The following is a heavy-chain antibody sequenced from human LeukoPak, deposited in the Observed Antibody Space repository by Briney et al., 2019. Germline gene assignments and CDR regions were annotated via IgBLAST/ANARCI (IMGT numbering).Heavy chain of an antibody. J-gene: IGHJ4*02. D-gene: IGHD3-10*01. CDR3: ARTPGSYFYYFDY. CDR2: ISYDGSNK. CDR1: GFTFSSYA. V-gene: IGHV3-30-3*01. Sequence: GGSLRLSCAASGFTFSSYAMHWVRQAPGKGLEWVAVISYDGSNKYYADSVKGRFTISRDNSKNTLYLQMNSLRAEDTAVYYCARTPGSYFYYFDYWGQGTLVTVSS.